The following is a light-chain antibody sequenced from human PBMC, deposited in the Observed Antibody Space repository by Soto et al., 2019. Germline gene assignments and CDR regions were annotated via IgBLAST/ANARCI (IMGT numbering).Light chain of an antibody. CDR3: QLWDTDSDHQV. J-gene: IGLJ3*02. V-gene: IGLV3-21*02. CDR1: NIGVKS. Sequence: SYELTQPPSVSLAPGQTARIPGGGRNIGVKSVHWYQQKPGQAPVLIVFDDSDRPSGIPGRFSGSNSGDTATLTISRVEAGDEADYYCQLWDTDSDHQVFGGGTKVTVL. CDR2: DDS.